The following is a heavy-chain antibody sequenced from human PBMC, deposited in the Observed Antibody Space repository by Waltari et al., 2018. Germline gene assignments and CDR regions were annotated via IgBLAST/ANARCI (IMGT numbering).Heavy chain of an antibody. CDR2: IYYSGST. J-gene: IGHJ5*02. CDR1: GGSISSSSYY. CDR3: ARPSRSSSVKGVRFDP. D-gene: IGHD6-6*01. Sequence: QLQLQESGPGLVKPSETLSLTCTVSGGSISSSSYYWGWTRQPPGKGLEWIGSIYYSGSTYYNPSLKSRVTISVDTSKNQFSLKLSSVTAADTAVYYCARPSRSSSVKGVRFDPWGQGTLVTVSS. V-gene: IGHV4-39*01.